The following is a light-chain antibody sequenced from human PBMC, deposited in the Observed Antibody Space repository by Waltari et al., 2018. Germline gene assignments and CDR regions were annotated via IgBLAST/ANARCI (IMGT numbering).Light chain of an antibody. CDR2: DAS. V-gene: IGKV1-16*02. CDR1: QDISYF. J-gene: IGKJ4*01. Sequence: DIQMTQSPSSLSASVGDRVTITCRASQDISYFLAWFQQKPGKAPQSLIYDASTLQSTVPSKFSGRGFGTEFNLTINSLQAEDVAVYYCQQYYSTPPSFGGGTKVEIK. CDR3: QQYYSTPPS.